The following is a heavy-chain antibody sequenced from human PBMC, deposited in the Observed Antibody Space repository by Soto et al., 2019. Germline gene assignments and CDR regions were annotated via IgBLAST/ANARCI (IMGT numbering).Heavy chain of an antibody. CDR3: ARGSSSGRSAFDV. J-gene: IGHJ3*01. Sequence: GGSLRLSCAASGFTFSSYSMNWVRQAPGKGLEWVSYISSSSSTIYYRDSVKGRFTISRDNAKNSLYLQMNSLRDEDTAVYYCARGSSSGRSAFDVWGQGTMVTVSS. CDR2: ISSSSSTI. V-gene: IGHV3-48*02. CDR1: GFTFSSYS. D-gene: IGHD6-6*01.